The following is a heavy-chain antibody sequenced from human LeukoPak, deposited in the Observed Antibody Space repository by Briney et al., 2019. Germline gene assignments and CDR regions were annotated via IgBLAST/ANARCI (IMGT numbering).Heavy chain of an antibody. D-gene: IGHD4-17*01. J-gene: IGHJ6*02. V-gene: IGHV3-23*01. CDR3: AKFRIDYGDYYYYGMDV. Sequence: AGGSLRLSCAASGFTFSSYAMSWVRQAPGKGLEWVSAISGSGGSTYYADSVKGRFTISRDNSKNTLYLQMNSLRAEDTAVYYCAKFRIDYGDYYYYGMDVWGQGTTVTVSS. CDR1: GFTFSSYA. CDR2: ISGSGGST.